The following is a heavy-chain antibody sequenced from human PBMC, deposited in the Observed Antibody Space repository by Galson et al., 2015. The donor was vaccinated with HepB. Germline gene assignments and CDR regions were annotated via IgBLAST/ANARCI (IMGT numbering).Heavy chain of an antibody. J-gene: IGHJ6*03. CDR3: AGVSCGADCFLYQYHMEV. D-gene: IGHD2-21*01. CDR2: IYYSGNT. V-gene: IGHV4-31*03. Sequence: LSLTCTVSGASISSGGYFWSWIRQHPGKGLEWIGYIYYSGNTYYNPSLKSRASISFDMSKDQLSLKLTSVTAADTAVYYCAGVSCGADCFLYQYHMEVWGKGTTVTVS. CDR1: GASISSGGYF.